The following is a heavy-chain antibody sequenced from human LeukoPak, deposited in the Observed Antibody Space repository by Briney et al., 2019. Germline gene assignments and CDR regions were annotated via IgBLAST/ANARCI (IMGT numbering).Heavy chain of an antibody. Sequence: SVKVSCXASGGTFSSYTISWVRQAPGQGLEWMGRIIPILGIANYAQKFQGRVTITADKSTSTAYMELSSLRSEDTAVYYCARGGRSTIFGYYYYMDVWGKGTTVTVSS. CDR2: IIPILGIA. CDR3: ARGGRSTIFGYYYYMDV. CDR1: GGTFSSYT. V-gene: IGHV1-69*02. D-gene: IGHD3-3*01. J-gene: IGHJ6*03.